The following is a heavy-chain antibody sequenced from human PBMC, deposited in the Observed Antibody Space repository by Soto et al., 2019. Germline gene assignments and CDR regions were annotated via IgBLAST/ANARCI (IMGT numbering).Heavy chain of an antibody. CDR1: GFTFSNAW. Sequence: GGSLRLSCAASGFTFSNAWMSWVRQAPGKGLEWVGRIKSKTDGGTTDYAAPVKGRFTISRDDSKNTLYLQMNSQKTEDTAVYYCTTDAGGWDYFDYWGQGTLVTVSS. J-gene: IGHJ4*02. CDR3: TTDAGGWDYFDY. V-gene: IGHV3-15*01. CDR2: IKSKTDGGTT. D-gene: IGHD3-16*01.